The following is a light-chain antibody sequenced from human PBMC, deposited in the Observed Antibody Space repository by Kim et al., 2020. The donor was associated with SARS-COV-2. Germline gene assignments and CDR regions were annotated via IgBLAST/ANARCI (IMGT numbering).Light chain of an antibody. Sequence: ASVEDSVTITCRASQTVSNFLNWYQQRPGRAPKLLIYGASSLENGVPSRFTGSGSGTEFTLTIISLRPEDFATYFCQQSYETPMIFGGGTKVDIK. CDR3: QQSYETPMI. V-gene: IGKV1-39*01. CDR1: QTVSNF. J-gene: IGKJ4*01. CDR2: GAS.